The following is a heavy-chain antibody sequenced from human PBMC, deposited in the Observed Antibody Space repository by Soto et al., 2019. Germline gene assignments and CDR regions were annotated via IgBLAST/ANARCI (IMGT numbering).Heavy chain of an antibody. J-gene: IGHJ5*02. D-gene: IGHD5-12*01. CDR2: TYFRSKWYN. V-gene: IGHV6-1*01. CDR3: TKGDNLGPKTGYAFDP. Sequence: SQTLSLTCAISGDSVSSNTASWNWIRQSPSRGLEWLGRTYFRSKWYNDYAVSVKSRIIINPDTSNNQFSLQLNSVTPEDTAVYFCTKGDNLGPKTGYAFDPWGQGIMVTVSS. CDR1: GDSVSSNTAS.